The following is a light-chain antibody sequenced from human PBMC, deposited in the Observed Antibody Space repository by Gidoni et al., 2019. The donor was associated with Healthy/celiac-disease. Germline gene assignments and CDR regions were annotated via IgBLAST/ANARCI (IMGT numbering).Light chain of an antibody. J-gene: IGKJ4*01. CDR3: QQYYSTPT. CDR2: WAS. CDR1: QSVLFSSNNKNY. V-gene: IGKV4-1*01. Sequence: DILRTQSPDSLALSLGERATNNCKSSQSVLFSSNNKNYLAWYQQKPGQPPKLLIDWASTREAGVPDRFSGSGSGTDFTLTISSLQAEDVAVYYCQQYYSTPTFGGGTKVEIK.